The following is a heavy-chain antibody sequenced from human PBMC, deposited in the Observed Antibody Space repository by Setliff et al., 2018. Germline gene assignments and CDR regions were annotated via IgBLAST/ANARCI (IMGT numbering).Heavy chain of an antibody. V-gene: IGHV3-30*02. J-gene: IGHJ3*02. CDR3: ARDRYYNSWSGTSITAPHDAFDI. D-gene: IGHD3-3*01. CDR2: IRYDGSDH. Sequence: PGGSLRLSCEASGFAFTGFGFHWLRQAPGKGLEWVAFIRYDGSDHLYAESVKGRFTIARDNSKNTVYLQMNSLRGDDTAVYYCARDRYYNSWSGTSITAPHDAFDIWGQGTMVTVSS. CDR1: GFAFTGFG.